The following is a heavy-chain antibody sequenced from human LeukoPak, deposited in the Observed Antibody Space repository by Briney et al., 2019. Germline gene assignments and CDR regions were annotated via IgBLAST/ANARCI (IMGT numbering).Heavy chain of an antibody. V-gene: IGHV4-59*01. Sequence: PSGTLSLTCTVSDDSTTMYYWTWIRQPPGKGLEWIGYVDHTGSTNFNPSLNGRVSISRDTSKNLFSLRLRSVTAADTAVYFCARGRVSSSTWYSTYYYYFYMDVWGKGTTVTVSS. CDR2: VDHTGST. CDR3: ARGRVSSSTWYSTYYYYFYMDV. J-gene: IGHJ6*03. CDR1: DDSTTMYY. D-gene: IGHD1-1*01.